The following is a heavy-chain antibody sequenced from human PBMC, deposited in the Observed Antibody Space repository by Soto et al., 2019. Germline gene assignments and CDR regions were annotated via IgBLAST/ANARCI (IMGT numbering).Heavy chain of an antibody. CDR3: ARTYCTNGVCYCARMDV. CDR2: IIPIFGTA. CDR1: GGTFSSYA. J-gene: IGHJ6*02. D-gene: IGHD2-8*01. Sequence: SVKVSCKASGGTFSSYAISWVRQAPGQGLEWMGGIIPIFGTANYAQKFQGRVTITADKSTSTAYMELSSLRSEDTAVYYCARTYCTNGVCYCARMDVWGQGTTVTVSS. V-gene: IGHV1-69*06.